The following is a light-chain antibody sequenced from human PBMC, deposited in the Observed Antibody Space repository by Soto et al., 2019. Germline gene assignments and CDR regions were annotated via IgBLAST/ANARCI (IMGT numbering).Light chain of an antibody. CDR3: SSYTTSYTWV. CDR2: DVS. J-gene: IGLJ3*02. CDR1: SSDVGGYNY. V-gene: IGLV2-14*01. Sequence: QSALTQPASVSGSPGQSITISCTGTSSDVGGYNYVSWYQQHPGKAPKLMIYDVSNRPSGVSNRFSGSKSGNTASLTISGLQAEDEADYFYSSYTTSYTWVFGGGTKVTVL.